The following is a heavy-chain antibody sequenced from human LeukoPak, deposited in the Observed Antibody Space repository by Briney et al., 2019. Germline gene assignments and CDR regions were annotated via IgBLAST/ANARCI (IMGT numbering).Heavy chain of an antibody. CDR3: AKAGYGLSSSGSFYYYYYMDV. Sequence: PGGSLRLSCAASGFTFSSYAMSWVRQAPGKGLEWVSAISGSGGSTYYADSVKGRFTISRDNSKNTLYLQMNSLRAEDTAVYYCAKAGYGLSSSGSFYYYYYMDVWGKGTTVTVSS. CDR2: ISGSGGST. V-gene: IGHV3-23*01. D-gene: IGHD6-6*01. J-gene: IGHJ6*03. CDR1: GFTFSSYA.